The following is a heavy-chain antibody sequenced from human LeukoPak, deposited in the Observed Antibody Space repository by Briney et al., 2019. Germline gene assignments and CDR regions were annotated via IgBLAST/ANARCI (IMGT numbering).Heavy chain of an antibody. Sequence: PSETLSLTCTVSGGSISSSSYYWGWIRQPPGKGLEWIGSIYYSGSTYYNPSLKSRVTISVDTSKNQFSLKLSSVTAADTAVYYCASGPADYQNWFDPWGQGTLVTVSS. V-gene: IGHV4-39*07. J-gene: IGHJ5*02. CDR3: ASGPADYQNWFDP. CDR1: GGSISSSSYY. D-gene: IGHD2-2*01. CDR2: IYYSGST.